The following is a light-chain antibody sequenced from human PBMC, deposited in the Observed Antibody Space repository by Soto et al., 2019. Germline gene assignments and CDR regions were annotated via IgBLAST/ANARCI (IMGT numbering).Light chain of an antibody. Sequence: EIVLTQSPATLALSPGERATLSCRASQSVRNYLAWYQQKPGRAPRLLIYDASNRATGIPARFSGSGSGTDFTLTISSLEPEEFAVYYCPQRSERVTFGGGTKVEIK. J-gene: IGKJ4*01. CDR1: QSVRNY. V-gene: IGKV3-11*01. CDR2: DAS. CDR3: PQRSERVT.